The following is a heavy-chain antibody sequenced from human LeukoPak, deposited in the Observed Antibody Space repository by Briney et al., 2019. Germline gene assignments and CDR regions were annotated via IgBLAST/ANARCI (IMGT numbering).Heavy chain of an antibody. CDR2: IFYTGST. J-gene: IGHJ6*03. CDR3: ALVSLSNHYPYYYYMDV. Sequence: SETLSLTCTVSGGSINSGEYYWTWIRQHSGKGLEWIGYIFYTGSTYYSPSLKSRLTISLDKSKNQFSLNLTSTTAADSAVYFCALVSLSNHYPYYYYMDVWGKGTTVSVSS. CDR1: GGSINSGEYY. D-gene: IGHD3-3*02. V-gene: IGHV4-31*03.